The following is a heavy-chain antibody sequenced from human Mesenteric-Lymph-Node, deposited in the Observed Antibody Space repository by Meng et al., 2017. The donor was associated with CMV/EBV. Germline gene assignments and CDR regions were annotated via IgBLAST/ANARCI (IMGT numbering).Heavy chain of an antibody. V-gene: IGHV4-59*01. CDR3: AREGVGDCSTISCFFDF. CDR1: GGSISSYY. J-gene: IGHJ4*02. Sequence: SETLSLTCTVSGGSISSYYWSRIRQPPGKGLEWIGYIYHTGTTNYNPSLKSRVTISVDTSKNQFSLKLSSVTAADPALYYCAREGVGDCSTISCFFDFWGQGTLVTVSS. D-gene: IGHD2-2*01. CDR2: IYHTGTT.